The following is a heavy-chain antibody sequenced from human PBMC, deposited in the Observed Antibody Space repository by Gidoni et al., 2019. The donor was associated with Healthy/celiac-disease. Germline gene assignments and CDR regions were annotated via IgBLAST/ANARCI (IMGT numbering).Heavy chain of an antibody. CDR2: ISYDGSNT. J-gene: IGHJ4*02. CDR1: GFTFSSYG. CDR3: ATEGGSGPFDY. Sequence: QLQLVEAGGGVVQPGRSLRLSWAASGFTFSSYGMHWVSQAPGKGLEWVAVISYDGSNTYYADSVKGRFTISRDNSKNTLYLQMNSLRAEDTAVYYCATEGGSGPFDYWGQGTLVTVSS. D-gene: IGHD3-10*01. V-gene: IGHV3-30*03.